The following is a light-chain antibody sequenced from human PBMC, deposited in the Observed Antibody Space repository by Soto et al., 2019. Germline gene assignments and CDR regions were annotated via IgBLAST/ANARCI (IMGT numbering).Light chain of an antibody. CDR2: GAS. CDR3: QYYGSSPS. CDR1: QRVSSIY. J-gene: IGKJ4*01. Sequence: EIVLTQSPGILSLSPGERATLSCRASQRVSSIYLNWYQQKPGQAPRLLIYGASSRATGIPDRFSGSGSGTDFTLTISRLEPEDFAVFYCQYYGSSPSFGGGTKVEIK. V-gene: IGKV3-20*01.